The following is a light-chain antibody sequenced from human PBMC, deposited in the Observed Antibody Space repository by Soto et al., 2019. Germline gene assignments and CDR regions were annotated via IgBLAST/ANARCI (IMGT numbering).Light chain of an antibody. CDR1: SSDIGDSNY. J-gene: IGLJ1*01. CDR3: SSFRSSSTSYV. V-gene: IGLV2-14*03. Sequence: QSALTQPASVSGSPGQSITISCTGTSSDIGDSNYVSWYQQHPGKAPKLVIYDVSNRPSGVSNRFSGSKSANTASLTISGLQAEDEADYYCSSFRSSSTSYVFGTWTKLTVL. CDR2: DVS.